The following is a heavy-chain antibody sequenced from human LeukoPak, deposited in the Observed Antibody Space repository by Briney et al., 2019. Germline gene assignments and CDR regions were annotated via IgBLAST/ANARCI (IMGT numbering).Heavy chain of an antibody. J-gene: IGHJ4*02. CDR1: GGSISSGDYY. Sequence: SQTLSLTCTVSGGSISSGDYYWSWIRQPPGKGLEWIGYIYYSGSTYYNPSLKSRVTISVDTFKNQFSLKLSSVTAADTAVYYCAGGGGVIPSFDYWGQGTLVTVSS. D-gene: IGHD2-21*01. CDR3: AGGGGVIPSFDY. CDR2: IYYSGST. V-gene: IGHV4-30-4*01.